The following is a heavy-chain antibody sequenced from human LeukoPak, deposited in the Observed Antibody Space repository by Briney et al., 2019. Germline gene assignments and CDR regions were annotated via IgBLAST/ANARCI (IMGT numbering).Heavy chain of an antibody. Sequence: LQTLSLTCTVSVGSISTFYWMWVRQPAGTGLEWIGRINNSGSTNYNPSLRSRVSISVDRSKNQFSVTLSSVTAADTAVYFCAREGGDPRWLDPWGQGTLVTVFS. CDR1: VGSISTFY. D-gene: IGHD6-25*01. J-gene: IGHJ5*02. CDR2: INNSGST. V-gene: IGHV4-4*07. CDR3: AREGGDPRWLDP.